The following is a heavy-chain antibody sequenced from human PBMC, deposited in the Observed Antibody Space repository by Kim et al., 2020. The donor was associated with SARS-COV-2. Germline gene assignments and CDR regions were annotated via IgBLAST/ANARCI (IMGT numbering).Heavy chain of an antibody. J-gene: IGHJ3*02. CDR1: GGSIGSNNYY. V-gene: IGHV4-39*02. CDR2: VHHSGVT. D-gene: IGHD3-10*02. Sequence: SETLSLTCTVSGGSIGSNNYYWGWIRQPPGKTLEWIGSVHHSGVTDYSPSLKSRVTISLDTPNNHFSLKLTSVTAADTAVYYCARPVRGARHDAFDIWGQGTVVTVSS. CDR3: ARPVRGARHDAFDI.